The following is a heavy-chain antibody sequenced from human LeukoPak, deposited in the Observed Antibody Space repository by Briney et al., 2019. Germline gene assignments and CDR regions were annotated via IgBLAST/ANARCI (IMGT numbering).Heavy chain of an antibody. CDR3: ARVRNTYGDYVGWFDP. CDR1: GGTFSSYA. Sequence: SVKVSCKASGGTFSSYAISWVRQAPGQGLEWMGGIIPIFGTANYAQKFQGRVTITADKSTSTAYMELSSLRSEDTAVYYCARVRNTYGDYVGWFDPWGQGTLVTVSS. D-gene: IGHD4-17*01. V-gene: IGHV1-69*06. J-gene: IGHJ5*02. CDR2: IIPIFGTA.